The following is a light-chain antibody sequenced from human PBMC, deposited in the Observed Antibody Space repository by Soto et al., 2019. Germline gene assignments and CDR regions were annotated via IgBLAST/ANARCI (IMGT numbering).Light chain of an antibody. V-gene: IGKV1-5*03. J-gene: IGKJ1*01. CDR2: KAS. Sequence: DIQMTQSPSTLSASVGDRVTITCRASQSISSWLAWYQQKPGKAPKLLIYKASSLESGVPSRFSGSGSGTDFPLTSSSEQPDDFVTYYCQQYNSYWTFGQGTKVEIK. CDR1: QSISSW. CDR3: QQYNSYWT.